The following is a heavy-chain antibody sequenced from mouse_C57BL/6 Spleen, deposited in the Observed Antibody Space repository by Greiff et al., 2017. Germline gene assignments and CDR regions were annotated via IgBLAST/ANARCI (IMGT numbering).Heavy chain of an antibody. CDR1: GFSLTSYG. Sequence: VKLQESGPGLVAPSQSLSITCTVSGFSLTSYGVSWVRQPPGKGLAWLGVIWGDGSTNSHSALISRLSNSKDNSKSQVFLNLNSLQTDDTATYYCAKPTARAAWFAYWGQGALVTVSA. CDR3: AKPTARAAWFAY. D-gene: IGHD3-2*01. V-gene: IGHV2-3*01. CDR2: IWGDGST. J-gene: IGHJ3*01.